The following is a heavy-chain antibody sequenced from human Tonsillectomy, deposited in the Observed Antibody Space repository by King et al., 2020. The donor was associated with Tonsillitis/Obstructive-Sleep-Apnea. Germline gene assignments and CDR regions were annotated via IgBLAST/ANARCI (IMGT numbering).Heavy chain of an antibody. CDR3: AMGVGCSGGSCYPTYYYMDV. D-gene: IGHD2-15*01. V-gene: IGHV4-61*01. Sequence: VQLQESGPGLVKPSETLSLTCTVSGGSVSSGRYYWSWIRQPPGKGLEWIGYIYYSGSSNYNPSLKSRVTISVDTSKNQFSLKLGSVTAADTAVYYCAMGVGCSGGSCYPTYYYMDVGGKGTTVTVSS. J-gene: IGHJ6*03. CDR1: GGSVSSGRYY. CDR2: IYYSGSS.